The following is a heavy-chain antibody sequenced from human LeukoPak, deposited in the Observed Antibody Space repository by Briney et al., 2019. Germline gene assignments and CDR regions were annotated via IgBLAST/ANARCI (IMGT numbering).Heavy chain of an antibody. CDR1: GGSISSSSYY. J-gene: IGHJ3*02. CDR3: AEKMASSRFDAFDI. CDR2: IYYSGST. Sequence: SETLSLTCTVSGGSISSSSYYWGWIRQPPGKGLEWIGSIYYSGSTYYNPSLKSRVTISVDTSKNQFSLKLSSVTAADTAVYYCAEKMASSRFDAFDIWGQGTMVTVSS. D-gene: IGHD5-24*01. V-gene: IGHV4-39*07.